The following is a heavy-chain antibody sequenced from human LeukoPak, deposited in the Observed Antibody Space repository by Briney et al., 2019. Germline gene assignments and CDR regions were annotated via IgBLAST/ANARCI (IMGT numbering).Heavy chain of an antibody. V-gene: IGHV3-48*02. Sequence: GGSLRLSCAASGFTFSSYGMNWVRQAPGKGLEWVSYISTSSSIIYYADSVKGRFTISKDTAKSSLYLQMTSLRDDDTAVYYCARGGYIDYWGQGTLVTVSS. D-gene: IGHD5-12*01. CDR2: ISTSSSII. CDR3: ARGGYIDY. CDR1: GFTFSSYG. J-gene: IGHJ4*02.